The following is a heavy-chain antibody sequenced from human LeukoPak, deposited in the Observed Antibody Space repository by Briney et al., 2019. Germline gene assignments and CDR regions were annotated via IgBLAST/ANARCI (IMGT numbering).Heavy chain of an antibody. J-gene: IGHJ4*02. CDR3: AKSSNYGGAYLDY. D-gene: IGHD3-10*01. V-gene: IGHV3-30*18. CDR1: GFTFSSFD. Sequence: GGSLRLSCAASGFTFSSFDMHWVRQAPGKGLEWVALISSDGSNKYYADSVKGRFTISRDNSRDTLYLQMNSLRVEDTAVYYCAKSSNYGGAYLDYWGQGTLVTVSS. CDR2: ISSDGSNK.